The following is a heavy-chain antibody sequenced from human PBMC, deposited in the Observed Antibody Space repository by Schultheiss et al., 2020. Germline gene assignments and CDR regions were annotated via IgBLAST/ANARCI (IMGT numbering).Heavy chain of an antibody. V-gene: IGHV4-31*03. J-gene: IGHJ4*02. CDR1: GGSISSGGYY. CDR3: ARDGGPTYGDYQDY. CDR2: IYYSGST. Sequence: SETLSLTCTVSGGSISSGGYYWSWIRQHPGKGLEWIGYIYYSGSTYYNPSLKSRVTISVDTSKNQFSLKLSSVTAADTAVYYCARDGGPTYGDYQDYWGQGTLVTVSS. D-gene: IGHD4-17*01.